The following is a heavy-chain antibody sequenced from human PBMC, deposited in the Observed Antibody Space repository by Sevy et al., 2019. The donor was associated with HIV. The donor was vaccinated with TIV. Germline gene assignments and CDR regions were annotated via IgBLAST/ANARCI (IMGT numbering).Heavy chain of an antibody. D-gene: IGHD3-22*01. J-gene: IGHJ4*02. CDR3: ARMGDYSDTSGYYPLKY. CDR2: INPGTGGT. Sequence: ASVKVSCKASGYTFTGYYVHWLRQAPGQGLEWMGWINPGTGGTYFARRFQDRVTLTTGKSITTAYMELSGLSFDDTAVYYCARMGDYSDTSGYYPLKYWGQGTLVTVSS. V-gene: IGHV1-2*02. CDR1: GYTFTGYY.